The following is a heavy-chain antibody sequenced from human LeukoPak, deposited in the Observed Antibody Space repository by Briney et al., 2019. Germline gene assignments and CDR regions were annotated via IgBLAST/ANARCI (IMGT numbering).Heavy chain of an antibody. J-gene: IGHJ4*02. CDR2: IYHSGST. CDR1: GGSISSSNW. V-gene: IGHV4-4*02. CDR3: ARIAVAGNNY. Sequence: SGTLSLKCAVSGGSISSSNWWRWVGGPPGKGLEGIGEIYHSGSTNYKASLKRRVTISVDKSKNQFSLKLSSVTAADTAVYYCARIAVAGNNYWGQGTLVTVSS. D-gene: IGHD6-19*01.